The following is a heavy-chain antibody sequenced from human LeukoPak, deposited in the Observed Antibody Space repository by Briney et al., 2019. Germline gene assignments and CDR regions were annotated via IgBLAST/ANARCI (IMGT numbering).Heavy chain of an antibody. D-gene: IGHD2-21*02. V-gene: IGHV3-23*01. J-gene: IGHJ4*02. CDR3: AKLALCGGDCYQVYYFDY. Sequence: TGGSLRLSCAASGFTFSSYAMSWVRQAPGKGLEWVSAISGSGGSTYYADSVKGRFTISRDNSKNTLYLQMNSLRAEDTAVYYCAKLALCGGDCYQVYYFDYWGQGTLVTVSS. CDR1: GFTFSSYA. CDR2: ISGSGGST.